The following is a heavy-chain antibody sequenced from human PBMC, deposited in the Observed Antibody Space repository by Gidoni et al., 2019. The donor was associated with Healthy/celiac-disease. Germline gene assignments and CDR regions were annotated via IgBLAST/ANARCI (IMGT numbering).Heavy chain of an antibody. CDR1: GFTFSSYA. CDR2: RSYDGSNK. J-gene: IGHJ4*02. D-gene: IGHD6-19*01. V-gene: IGHV3-30-3*01. Sequence: VQLVASGGGVVQPGRSLRLSCSASGFTFSSYAMHWFRQAPGKGLGWVAVRSYDGSNKYYADSVKGRFTISRDNSKNTLYLQMNSLRAEDTAVYYCARDKYSSGWYSNFDYWGQGTLVTVSS. CDR3: ARDKYSSGWYSNFDY.